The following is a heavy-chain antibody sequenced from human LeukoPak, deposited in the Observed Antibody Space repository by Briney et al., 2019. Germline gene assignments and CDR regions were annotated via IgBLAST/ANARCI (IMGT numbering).Heavy chain of an antibody. Sequence: GGSLRLSCAASGFTVSSNYMSWVRQAPGKGLEWVSVIYSGGSTYYADSAKGRFTISRDNSKNTLYLQMNSLRAEDTAVYYCARSRYDSSGYYFPTLDYWGQGTLVTVSS. J-gene: IGHJ4*02. D-gene: IGHD3-22*01. V-gene: IGHV3-53*01. CDR1: GFTVSSNY. CDR3: ARSRYDSSGYYFPTLDY. CDR2: IYSGGST.